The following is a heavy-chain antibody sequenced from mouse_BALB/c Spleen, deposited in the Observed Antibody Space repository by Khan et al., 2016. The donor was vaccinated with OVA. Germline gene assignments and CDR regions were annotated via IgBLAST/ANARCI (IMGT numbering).Heavy chain of an antibody. D-gene: IGHD2-1*01. CDR2: INPNNGDP. J-gene: IGHJ3*01. V-gene: IGHV1-37*01. Sequence: EVELVESGPELVKPGASMKISCKASGYSFTGYILNWVKQSHGKNLEWIGLINPNNGDPTYNQKFKGKATLTIDKSSSTAYMELLSLTSEDSAVYYCARGGYGTFAYWGQGTLVTVSA. CDR1: GYSFTGYI. CDR3: ARGGYGTFAY.